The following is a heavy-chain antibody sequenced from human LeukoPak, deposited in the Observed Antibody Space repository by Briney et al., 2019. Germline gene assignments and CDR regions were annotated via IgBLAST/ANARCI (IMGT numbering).Heavy chain of an antibody. CDR1: GGSISSYY. J-gene: IGHJ4*02. Sequence: SETLSLTCTVSGGSISSYYWSWIRQPPGKGLEWIGYIYFSGSTNYNPSLKSRVTISVDTSKNQFSLKLSSVTAADTAVYYCARSYKWIQLWAYFDYWGQGTLVTVSS. D-gene: IGHD5-18*01. CDR2: IYFSGST. V-gene: IGHV4-59*12. CDR3: ARSYKWIQLWAYFDY.